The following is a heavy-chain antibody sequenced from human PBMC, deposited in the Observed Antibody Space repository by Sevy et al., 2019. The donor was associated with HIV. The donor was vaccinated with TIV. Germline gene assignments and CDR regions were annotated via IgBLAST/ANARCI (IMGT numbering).Heavy chain of an antibody. V-gene: IGHV1-2*02. CDR2: INPNSGGT. D-gene: IGHD3-22*01. CDR3: ARDYYDSSGYYYGYFDY. J-gene: IGHJ4*02. CDR1: GYTFTGYY. Sequence: ASVKVSCKASGYTFTGYYMHWVRQAPGQGLEWMGWINPNSGGTNYAQKFQGRVTMTRDTSISTAYMELSRLRSDDTAGYYCARDYYDSSGYYYGYFDYWGQGTLVTVSS.